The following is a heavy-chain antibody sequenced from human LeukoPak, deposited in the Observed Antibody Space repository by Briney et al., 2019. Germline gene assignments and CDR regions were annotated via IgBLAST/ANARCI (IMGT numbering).Heavy chain of an antibody. D-gene: IGHD3-22*01. CDR3: ARDGYYYDSSGYQNYFDY. CDR1: GGSISSGSYY. Sequence: SQTLSLTCTVSGGSISSGSYYWSWIRQPAGKGLEWIGRIYSSGSINYNPSLKSRVTISVDTSKNQFSLKLSSVTAADTAVYYCARDGYYYDSSGYQNYFDYWGQGTLVTVSS. CDR2: IYSSGSI. J-gene: IGHJ4*02. V-gene: IGHV4-61*02.